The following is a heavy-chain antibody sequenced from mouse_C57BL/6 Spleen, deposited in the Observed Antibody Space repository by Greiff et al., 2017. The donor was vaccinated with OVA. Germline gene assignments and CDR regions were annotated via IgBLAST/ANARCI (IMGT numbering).Heavy chain of an antibody. CDR2: IDPENGDT. CDR3: TTSRDSSGKIPY. CDR1: GFNIKDDY. J-gene: IGHJ2*01. Sequence: VQLKQSGAELVRPGASVKLSCTASGFNIKDDYMHWVKQRPEQGLEWIGWIDPENGDTEYASKFQGKATITAETSSNTPYLQLSSLKSEDTAVYYCTTSRDSSGKIPYWGQGTTLTVSS. D-gene: IGHD3-2*02. V-gene: IGHV14-4*01.